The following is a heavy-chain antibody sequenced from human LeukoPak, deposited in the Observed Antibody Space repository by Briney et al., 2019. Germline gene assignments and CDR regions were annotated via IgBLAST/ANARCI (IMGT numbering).Heavy chain of an antibody. CDR1: GFTFSSYA. V-gene: IGHV3-30-3*01. CDR2: ISYDGSNK. CDR3: ARGEYSSSWYLHYYYYGMDV. D-gene: IGHD6-13*01. Sequence: GGSLRLSCAASGFTFSSYAMHWVRQAPGKGLERVAVISYDGSNKYYADSVKGRFTISRDNSKNTLYLQMNSLGAEDTAVYYCARGEYSSSWYLHYYYYGMDVWGQGTTVTVSS. J-gene: IGHJ6*02.